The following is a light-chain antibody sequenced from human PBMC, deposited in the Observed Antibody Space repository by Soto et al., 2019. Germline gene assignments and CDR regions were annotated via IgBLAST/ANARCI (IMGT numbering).Light chain of an antibody. Sequence: AIQMTQSPSSLSASVGDRVTITCRASQGIRNDLGWYQQKPGKAPKLLIYAASSLQSGVPSRFSGSGSGTDFTRTISSLQPEYFATYYCLQDYNYPLTFGQGTKVELK. CDR1: QGIRND. CDR2: AAS. V-gene: IGKV1-6*01. J-gene: IGKJ1*01. CDR3: LQDYNYPLT.